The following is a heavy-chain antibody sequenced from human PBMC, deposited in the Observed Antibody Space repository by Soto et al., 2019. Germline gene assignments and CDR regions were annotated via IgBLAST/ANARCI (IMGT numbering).Heavy chain of an antibody. D-gene: IGHD2-8*01. CDR3: VHTVMVHSITGGHYLDY. V-gene: IGHV2-5*01. Sequence: QITLEESGPTLVKPTQTLTLTCTFSAFSLSTIGVGVGWIRQPPGKPLEWLAVIYWNEDKRYSRSLKSRLSITNDTSKHQVVLTMTTMDPVDTATYFCVHTVMVHSITGGHYLDYWGPGILVTVSS. CDR2: IYWNEDK. J-gene: IGHJ4*02. CDR1: AFSLSTIGVG.